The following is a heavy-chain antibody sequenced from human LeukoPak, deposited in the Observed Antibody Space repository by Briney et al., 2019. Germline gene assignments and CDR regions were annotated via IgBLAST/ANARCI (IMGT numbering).Heavy chain of an antibody. Sequence: PGGSLRLSCEASGFTFDDYGMSWVRQGPGKGLEWVAGINWNGGNTGYADSVKGRLTISRDNAKNSLYLQMDSLRAEDTALYQCARERIGSDAFDIWGQGTMVTVSS. D-gene: IGHD3-16*01. CDR1: GFTFDDYG. J-gene: IGHJ3*02. CDR2: INWNGGNT. CDR3: ARERIGSDAFDI. V-gene: IGHV3-20*01.